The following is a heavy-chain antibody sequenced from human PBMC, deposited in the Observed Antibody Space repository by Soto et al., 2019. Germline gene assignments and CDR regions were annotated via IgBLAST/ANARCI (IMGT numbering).Heavy chain of an antibody. V-gene: IGHV4-34*01. CDR1: GGSFGGYQ. Sequence: SETLSLTCAVYGGSFGGYQWSWIRQPPGEGLEWIGEINQSGSTNYNPSLKSRVAISVDTSETQFSLRLNSLTAADTAVYYCARAVPWRKSFDIWGQGTAVTVSS. CDR2: INQSGST. CDR3: ARAVPWRKSFDI. D-gene: IGHD1-1*01. J-gene: IGHJ3*02.